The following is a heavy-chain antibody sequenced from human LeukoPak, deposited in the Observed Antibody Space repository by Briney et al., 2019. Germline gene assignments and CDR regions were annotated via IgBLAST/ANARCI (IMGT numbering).Heavy chain of an antibody. J-gene: IGHJ5*02. CDR1: GFTFSSYE. CDR2: INHSGST. CDR3: ARRWLRLRGGWFDP. V-gene: IGHV4-34*01. Sequence: NPGGSLRLSCAASGFTFSSYEMNWVRKPPGKGLEWIGEINHSGSTNYNPSLKSRVTISVDTSKNQFSLKLSSVTAADTAVYYCARRWLRLRGGWFDPWGQGTLVTVSS. D-gene: IGHD5-12*01.